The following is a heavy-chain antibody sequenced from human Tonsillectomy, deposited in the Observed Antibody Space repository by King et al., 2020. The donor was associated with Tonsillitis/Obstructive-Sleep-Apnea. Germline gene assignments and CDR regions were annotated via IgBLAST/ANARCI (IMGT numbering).Heavy chain of an antibody. CDR3: ARNGYSYGFDFDY. CDR2: IYYSGCT. D-gene: IGHD5-18*01. CDR1: GDSVSSYY. J-gene: IGHJ4*02. V-gene: IGHV4-59*02. Sequence: QLQESGPGLVKPSETLSLTCTVSGDSVSSYYWSWIRQPPGKGLEWIGYIYYSGCTNYNPSLKSRFTISVETSKNQFSLKLSSVTAADTAVYYCARNGYSYGFDFDYWGQGTLVTVSS.